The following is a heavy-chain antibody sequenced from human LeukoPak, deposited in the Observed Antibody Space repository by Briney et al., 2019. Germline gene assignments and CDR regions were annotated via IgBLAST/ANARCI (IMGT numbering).Heavy chain of an antibody. Sequence: PSETLSLTCAVYGGSFSGYYWSRIRQPPGKGLEWIGEINHSGSTNYNPSLKSRVTISVDTSKNQFSLKLSSVTAADTAVYYCASLVGASSIDYWGQGTLVTVSS. CDR1: GGSFSGYY. J-gene: IGHJ4*02. CDR3: ASLVGASSIDY. CDR2: INHSGST. D-gene: IGHD1-26*01. V-gene: IGHV4-34*01.